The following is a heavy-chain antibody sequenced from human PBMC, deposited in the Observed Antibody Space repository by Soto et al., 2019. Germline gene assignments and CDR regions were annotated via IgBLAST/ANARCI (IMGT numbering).Heavy chain of an antibody. CDR1: SGSIPVYY. Sequence: PSETLSLTCNVSSGSIPVYYLNWIRQPAGNGLQLTGHIYTSGTTNYNPSFQSRVTMALDTSQNPFALRLTSVTAADTAVYYCARAAYNYGPFDYWGQGTLVTVPS. D-gene: IGHD5-18*01. CDR3: ARAAYNYGPFDY. CDR2: IYTSGTT. V-gene: IGHV4-4*07. J-gene: IGHJ4*02.